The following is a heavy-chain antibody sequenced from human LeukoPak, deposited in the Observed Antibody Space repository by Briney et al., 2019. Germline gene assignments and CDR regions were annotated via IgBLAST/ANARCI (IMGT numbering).Heavy chain of an antibody. Sequence: GRSLRLSCAASGLSFSNFAMHWVRQAPGKGLAWVAIMRYDGSKEYYADSVKGRLTISRDNSKKTLYLQMNSLRDEDTAVYYCAKEAHYCGSDCYSSPLDSWGQGTLVIVSS. D-gene: IGHD2-21*02. J-gene: IGHJ4*02. CDR1: GLSFSNFA. CDR3: AKEAHYCGSDCYSSPLDS. CDR2: MRYDGSKE. V-gene: IGHV3-33*06.